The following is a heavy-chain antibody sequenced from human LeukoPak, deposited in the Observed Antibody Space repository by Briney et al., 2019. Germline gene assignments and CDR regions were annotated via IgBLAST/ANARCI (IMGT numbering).Heavy chain of an antibody. CDR2: INPSGGYA. CDR1: GYTFTSYY. Sequence: ASVKVSCKASGYTFTSYYMHWVRQAPGQGLEWMGTINPSGGYASYAQKLQGRVTMTRDTSTSTVYMEMSSLRSEDTALYYCAREGGSSSWYDYWGQGTLVTVSS. V-gene: IGHV1-46*04. CDR3: AREGGSSSWYDY. J-gene: IGHJ4*02. D-gene: IGHD6-13*01.